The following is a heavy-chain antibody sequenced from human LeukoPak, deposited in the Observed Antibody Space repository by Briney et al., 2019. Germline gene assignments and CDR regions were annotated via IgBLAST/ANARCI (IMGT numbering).Heavy chain of an antibody. V-gene: IGHV5-51*01. CDR2: IYPGDSDT. Sequence: GESLKISCKGSGYSFTSYWIGWVRQMPEKGLEWMGIIYPGDSDTRYSPSFQGQVTISADKSINTAYLQWSSLKASDTAMFYCARPGGAGTYYSGLDYWGQGTLVTVSS. CDR3: ARPGGAGTYYSGLDY. CDR1: GYSFTSYW. J-gene: IGHJ4*02. D-gene: IGHD3-10*01.